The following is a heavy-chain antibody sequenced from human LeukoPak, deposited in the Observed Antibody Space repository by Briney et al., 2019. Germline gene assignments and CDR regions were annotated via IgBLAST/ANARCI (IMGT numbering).Heavy chain of an antibody. V-gene: IGHV3-48*03. CDR2: ISSSGSTI. Sequence: GGSLRLSCAASGFTFSSYEMNWVRQAPGKGLEWVSYISSSGSTIYYADSVKGRFTISRDNAKNSLYLQMNSLRAEDTAVYYCAKDPGELYGSGPGRYWGQGTLVTVSS. J-gene: IGHJ4*02. D-gene: IGHD3-10*01. CDR3: AKDPGELYGSGPGRY. CDR1: GFTFSSYE.